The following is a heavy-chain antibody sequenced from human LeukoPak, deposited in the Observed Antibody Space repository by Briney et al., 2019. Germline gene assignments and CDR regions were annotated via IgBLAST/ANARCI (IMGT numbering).Heavy chain of an antibody. J-gene: IGHJ4*02. V-gene: IGHV4-34*01. CDR1: GGSFSGYY. D-gene: IGHD5-18*01. Sequence: SETLSLTCAVYGGSFSGYYWSWIRQPPAKGLEWIGEINHSGSTNYNPSLKSRVTISVDTSKNQSSLKLSSVPAADTAVYYCARRRGYSYGYSDYCGQGTLVTVSS. CDR3: ARRRGYSYGYSDY. CDR2: INHSGST.